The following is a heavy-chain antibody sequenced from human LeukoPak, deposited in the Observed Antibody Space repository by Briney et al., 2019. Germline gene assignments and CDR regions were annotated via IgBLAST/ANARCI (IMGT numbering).Heavy chain of an antibody. CDR2: IYSGGST. J-gene: IGHJ5*02. CDR1: GFTVSSNY. CDR3: ARSLSDWFDP. Sequence: GGSLRLSWAASGFTVSSNYMSWVRQAPGKGLEWVSVIYSGGSTYYADSVKGRFTISRDNSKNTLYLQMNSLRAEDTAVYYCARSLSDWFDPWGQGTLVTVSS. V-gene: IGHV3-66*01.